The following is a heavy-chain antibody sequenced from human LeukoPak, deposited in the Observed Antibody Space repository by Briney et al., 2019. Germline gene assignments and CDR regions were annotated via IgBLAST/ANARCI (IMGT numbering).Heavy chain of an antibody. CDR3: GRGEGIVVEPAALHFDY. J-gene: IGHJ4*02. Sequence: SETLSLTCAVYGEPLSGHYWSWIRQPPGKGLEWIGEINHSGSTNYNPSLKSRVTISVDTSKNQFSLKLSSVTAADTAVYYCGRGEGIVVEPAALHFDYWGQGTQVTV. V-gene: IGHV4-34*01. D-gene: IGHD2-2*01. CDR2: INHSGST. CDR1: GEPLSGHY.